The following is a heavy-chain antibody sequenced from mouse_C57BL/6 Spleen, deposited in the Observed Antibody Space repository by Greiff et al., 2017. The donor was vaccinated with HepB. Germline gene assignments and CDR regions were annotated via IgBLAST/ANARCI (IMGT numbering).Heavy chain of an antibody. CDR1: GFTFSSYA. D-gene: IGHD2-4*01. CDR3: TRADYDFSLDY. Sequence: EVKLQESGEGLVKPGGSLKLSCAASGFTFSSYAMSWVRQTPEKRLEWVAYISSGGDYIYYADTVKGRFTISRDNARNTLYLQMSSLKSEDTAMYYCTRADYDFSLDYWGQGTSVTVSS. CDR2: ISSGGDYI. J-gene: IGHJ4*01. V-gene: IGHV5-9-1*02.